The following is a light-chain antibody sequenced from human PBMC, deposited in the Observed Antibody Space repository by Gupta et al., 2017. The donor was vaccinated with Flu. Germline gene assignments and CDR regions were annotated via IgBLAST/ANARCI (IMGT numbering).Light chain of an antibody. J-gene: IGLJ3*02. Sequence: HSPLTQPRSVSGSPGQLVTISSSGTSSDIGAYDYVSWFQQLPDKAPKLIHYDVTKRPAGVAGRFSGSKSGNTASLTISGLQAEDEADYYCCACADNYIGVFGGGTKLTVL. V-gene: IGLV2-11*01. CDR3: CACADNYIGV. CDR1: SSDIGAYDY. CDR2: DVT.